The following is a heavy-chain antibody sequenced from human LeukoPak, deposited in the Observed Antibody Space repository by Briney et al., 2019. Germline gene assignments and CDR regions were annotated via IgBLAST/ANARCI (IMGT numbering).Heavy chain of an antibody. CDR2: IYYSGST. V-gene: IGHV4-59*08. CDR3: ARQNFERYCSGGSCYFFDY. J-gene: IGHJ4*02. Sequence: SETLSLTCTVSGGTISTYYWGWIRQPPGKGLEWIGYIYYSGSTNYNPSLKSRVTISVDTSKNQFSLKLSSVTAADTAVYYCARQNFERYCSGGSCYFFDYWGQGTLVTVSS. D-gene: IGHD2-15*01. CDR1: GGTISTYY.